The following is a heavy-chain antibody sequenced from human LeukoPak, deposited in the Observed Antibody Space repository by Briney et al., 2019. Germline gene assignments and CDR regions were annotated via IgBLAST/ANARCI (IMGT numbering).Heavy chain of an antibody. CDR3: AKAYYDILTGFPPPYYYYGMDV. Sequence: GGSLRLSCAASGFTFSSYGMHWVRQAPGKGLEWVAVISYDGSNKYYADSVKGRFTISRDNSKNTLYLQMNSLRAEDTAVYYCAKAYYDILTGFPPPYYYYGMDVWGQGTTVTVSS. V-gene: IGHV3-30*18. D-gene: IGHD3-9*01. CDR1: GFTFSSYG. J-gene: IGHJ6*02. CDR2: ISYDGSNK.